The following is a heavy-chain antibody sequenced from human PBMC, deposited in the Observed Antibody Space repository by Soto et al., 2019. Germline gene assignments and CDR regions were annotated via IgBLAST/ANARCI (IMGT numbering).Heavy chain of an antibody. V-gene: IGHV4-34*01. D-gene: IGHD6-13*01. CDR2: INHSGST. CDR1: GGSFSGYY. J-gene: IGHJ4*02. Sequence: PSETLSLTCAVYGGSFSGYYWSWIRQPPGKGLEWIGEINHSGSTNYNPSLKSRVTISVDTSKNQFSLKLSSVTAADTAVYYCARSKEQQLVRDYFDYWGQGALVTVSS. CDR3: ARSKEQQLVRDYFDY.